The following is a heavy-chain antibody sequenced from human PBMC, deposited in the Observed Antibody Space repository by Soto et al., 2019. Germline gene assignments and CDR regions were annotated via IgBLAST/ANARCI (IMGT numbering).Heavy chain of an antibody. CDR1: GFTFDDNA. Sequence: GGSLRLSCAASGFTFDDNAMHWVRQAPGKGLEWVSGISWNSGSIGYGDSVKGRFTRSRDKAKNSRFLQMNGLRAEDTALHYCAKEVVPSRFDYIWGSYRDSILGHFDYWGQGTLVTVSS. J-gene: IGHJ4*02. V-gene: IGHV3-9*01. D-gene: IGHD3-16*02. CDR2: ISWNSGSI. CDR3: AKEVVPSRFDYIWGSYRDSILGHFDY.